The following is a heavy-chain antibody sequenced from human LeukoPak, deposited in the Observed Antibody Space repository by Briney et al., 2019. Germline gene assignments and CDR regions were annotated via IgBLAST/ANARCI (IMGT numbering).Heavy chain of an antibody. CDR1: GGTFISYA. J-gene: IGHJ4*02. D-gene: IGHD3-22*01. CDR3: ARGNNYYDSSAFDY. CDR2: IIPILGIA. Sequence: ASVKVSCKASGGTFISYAISWVRQAPAQGLEWMARIIPILGIADYAQKFQGRVTITADKFTSTAYMELSSLRSEDTAVYYCARGNNYYDSSAFDYWGQGTLVTVSS. V-gene: IGHV1-69*04.